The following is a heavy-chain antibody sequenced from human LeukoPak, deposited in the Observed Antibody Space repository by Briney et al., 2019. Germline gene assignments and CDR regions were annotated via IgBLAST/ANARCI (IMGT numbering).Heavy chain of an antibody. V-gene: IGHV3-48*03. CDR3: ARDPRTVRI. CDR1: GFTFSFYE. J-gene: IGHJ4*02. D-gene: IGHD1-1*01. Sequence: GGSLRLSCAASGFTFSFYEMNWVRQAPGKGLEWVSYISSSGSTIYYADSVKGRFTISRDNAKNLLYLQMDSLRVEDTAIYYCARDPRTVRIWGQGTLVTVSS. CDR2: ISSSGSTI.